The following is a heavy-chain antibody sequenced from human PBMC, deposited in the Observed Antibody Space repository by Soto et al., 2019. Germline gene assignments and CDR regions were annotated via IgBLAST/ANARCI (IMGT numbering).Heavy chain of an antibody. V-gene: IGHV1-3*01. CDR2: INAGNGNT. D-gene: IGHD6-19*01. Sequence: ASVKVSCKASGYTFTSYAMHWVRQAPGQRLEWMGWINAGNGNTKYSQKLQGRVTITRDTSASTAYMELSSLRSEDTAVYYCARDLVYSSGSLDYWGQGTLVTVSS. J-gene: IGHJ4*02. CDR3: ARDLVYSSGSLDY. CDR1: GYTFTSYA.